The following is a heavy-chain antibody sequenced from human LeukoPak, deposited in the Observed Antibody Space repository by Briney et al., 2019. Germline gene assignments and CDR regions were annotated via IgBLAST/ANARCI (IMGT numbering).Heavy chain of an antibody. CDR3: ARAACSSTSCPSGFDY. D-gene: IGHD2-2*01. J-gene: IGHJ4*02. CDR1: GGSFSGYY. CDR2: INHSGST. Sequence: PSETLSLTCAVYGGSFSGYYWSWIRQPPGKGLEWIGEINHSGSTNYNPSLKSRVTISVDTSKNQFSLKLSSVTAADTAVYYCARAACSSTSCPSGFDYWGQGTLVTVSS. V-gene: IGHV4-34*01.